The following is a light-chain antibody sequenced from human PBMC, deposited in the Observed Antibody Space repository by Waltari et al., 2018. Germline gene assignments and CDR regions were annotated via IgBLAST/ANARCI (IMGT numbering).Light chain of an antibody. CDR2: RHD. V-gene: IGLV1-44*01. Sequence: QSALTQPPSASGTPGQRVTISCSGSSSNIGTNLVNWYQQLPGKAPKLLVYRHDQVPSGVPDRFSGSKSGTSASLAISGLQSEDEADYYCAAWDDSLSGHWVFGGGTKVTVL. CDR1: SSNIGTNL. CDR3: AAWDDSLSGHWV. J-gene: IGLJ2*01.